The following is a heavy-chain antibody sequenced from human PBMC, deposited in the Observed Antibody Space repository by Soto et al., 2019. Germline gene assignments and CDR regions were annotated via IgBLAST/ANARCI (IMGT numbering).Heavy chain of an antibody. CDR3: AREPKRSTGYSGATTFDS. CDR2: IDPSDSYT. Sequence: EVQLVQSGAEVKKPGESLRISCKGSGYSFTSYWINWVRQMPGKGLEWMGRIDPSDSYTNYSPSFQGHVTISADKSISTAYLQWSSLKASDTAMYYCAREPKRSTGYSGATTFDSWGQGTLVTVSS. J-gene: IGHJ4*02. V-gene: IGHV5-10-1*01. CDR1: GYSFTSYW. D-gene: IGHD5-12*01.